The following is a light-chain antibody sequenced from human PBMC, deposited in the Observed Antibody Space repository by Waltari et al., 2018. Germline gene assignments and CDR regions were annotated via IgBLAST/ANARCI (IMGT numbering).Light chain of an antibody. CDR3: QKYNSAPHT. Sequence: DIQMTQSPSSLSASVGDRVTIPCRAGQGISDYLAWYQQKPGKIPRLLIYAPSTLQSGVSSRFSGSGSGTDFTLTITSLQPEDVANYYCQKYNSAPHTFGGGTKVEIK. CDR1: QGISDY. J-gene: IGKJ4*01. CDR2: APS. V-gene: IGKV1-27*01.